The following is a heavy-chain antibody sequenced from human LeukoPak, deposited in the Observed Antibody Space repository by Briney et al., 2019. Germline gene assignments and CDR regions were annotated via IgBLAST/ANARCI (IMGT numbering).Heavy chain of an antibody. CDR3: AKDLAAAQWLVPGWYFDY. D-gene: IGHD6-19*01. CDR1: GFTFSSYG. V-gene: IGHV3-30*02. J-gene: IGHJ4*02. CDR2: IRYDGSNK. Sequence: GGSLRLSCAASGFTFSSYGMHWVRQAPGKGLEWVAFIRYDGSNKYYADSVKGRFTISRDNSKNTLYLQMNSLRAEDTAVYYCAKDLAAAQWLVPGWYFDYWGQGTLVTVSS.